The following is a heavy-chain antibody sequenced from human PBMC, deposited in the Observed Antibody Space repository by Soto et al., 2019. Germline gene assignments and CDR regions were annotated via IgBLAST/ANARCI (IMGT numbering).Heavy chain of an antibody. J-gene: IGHJ4*02. CDR1: GLPHSSFA. Sequence: LRLSCTASGLPHSSFAMMWVRQAPGKGLECVAGIYGSGRGIEYADSVKGRFTISRDNSRNTVYLQMTDLRADDTAVYYCAKDAVYNDGLWLMDHWGQGTQATVSS. CDR3: AKDAVYNDGLWLMDH. D-gene: IGHD2-21*01. CDR2: IYGSGRGI. V-gene: IGHV3-23*05.